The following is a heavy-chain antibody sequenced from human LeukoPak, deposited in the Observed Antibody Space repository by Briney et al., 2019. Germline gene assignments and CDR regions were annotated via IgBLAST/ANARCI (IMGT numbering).Heavy chain of an antibody. CDR1: GITFRSYG. V-gene: IGHV3-30*18. J-gene: IGHJ4*02. D-gene: IGHD6-13*01. CDR3: AKGRGSWPCYFDY. Sequence: GRALRLSCAASGITFRSYGMHWVRQAPGKGLEWVAVISYDGSNKYYADSVKGRFTISRDNSKNTLYLQMNSLRADDTAVYYCAKGRGSWPCYFDYWGQGTLVTVSS. CDR2: ISYDGSNK.